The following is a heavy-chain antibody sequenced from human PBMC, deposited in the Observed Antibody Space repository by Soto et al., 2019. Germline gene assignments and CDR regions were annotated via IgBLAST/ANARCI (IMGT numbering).Heavy chain of an antibody. V-gene: IGHV3-48*02. CDR2: ISGSHSAI. CDR3: ATVGPNGYIPYYSEP. D-gene: IGHD4-4*01. Sequence: PGGSVRLSCSASGFSLSNSGMFWVRQAPGKGLEWMSYISGSHSAIYYADFVKGRFTMSRDDAKSSLFLQMNSLRDEDRAVYYCATVGPNGYIPYYSEPWGQGVPVTVSS. J-gene: IGHJ5*02. CDR1: GFSLSNSG.